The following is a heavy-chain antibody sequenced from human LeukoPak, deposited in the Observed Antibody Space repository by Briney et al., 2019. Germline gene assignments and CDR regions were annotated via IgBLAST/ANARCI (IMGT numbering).Heavy chain of an antibody. CDR3: ARASGDYLGHWFDP. CDR2: IYYSGST. Sequence: PSETLSLTCTVSGGSISSSSYYWGWIRQPPGKGLEWIGSIYYSGSTYYNPSLKSRVTISVDTSKNQFSLKLSSVTAADTAVYYCARASGDYLGHWFDPWGQGTLVTVSS. CDR1: GGSISSSSYY. V-gene: IGHV4-39*01. J-gene: IGHJ5*02. D-gene: IGHD4-17*01.